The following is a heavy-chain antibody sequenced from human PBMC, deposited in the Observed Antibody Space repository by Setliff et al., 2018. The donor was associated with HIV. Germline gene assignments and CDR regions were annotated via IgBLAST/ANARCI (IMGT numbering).Heavy chain of an antibody. Sequence: PGGSRLSCAASGFTFSSYSMNWVRQAPGRGLEWVSSISSSSSYIYYADSVKGRFTISRDNAKNSLYLQMNSLRAEDTAVYYCARAPAAHYYYDSSGRSGYWGQGTLVTVSS. CDR1: GFTFSSYS. CDR2: ISSSSSYI. J-gene: IGHJ4*02. V-gene: IGHV3-21*01. D-gene: IGHD3-22*01. CDR3: ARAPAAHYYYDSSGRSGY.